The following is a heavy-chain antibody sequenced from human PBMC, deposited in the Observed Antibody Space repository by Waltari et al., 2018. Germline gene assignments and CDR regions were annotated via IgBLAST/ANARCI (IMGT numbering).Heavy chain of an antibody. V-gene: IGHV4-30-4*08. CDR2: IYYSGST. CDR1: GGSISSGDYY. J-gene: IGHJ4*02. Sequence: QVQLQESGPGLVKPSQTLSLTCTVSGGSISSGDYYWSWIRQPPGKGLEWIGYIYYSGSTYYNPSLKSRVTISVDTSKNQFSLKLSSVTAADTAVYYCARDLPTPTSIAAAGTGLDYWGQGTLVTVSS. D-gene: IGHD6-13*01. CDR3: ARDLPTPTSIAAAGTGLDY.